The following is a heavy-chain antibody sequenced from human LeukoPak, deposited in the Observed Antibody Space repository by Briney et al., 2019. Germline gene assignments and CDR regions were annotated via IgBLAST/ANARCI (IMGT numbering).Heavy chain of an antibody. CDR2: ISSSSSYI. J-gene: IGHJ5*02. D-gene: IGHD3-10*01. CDR3: ARSLKDKGMFYP. V-gene: IGHV3-21*01. Sequence: GGSLRLSCAASGFTFSSYSMNWVRQAPGQGLEWVSSISSSSSYIYYADSVKGRFTISRDNAKKSLYLQMNSLRAEDTAVYYCARSLKDKGMFYPWGKETLLTVS. CDR1: GFTFSSYS.